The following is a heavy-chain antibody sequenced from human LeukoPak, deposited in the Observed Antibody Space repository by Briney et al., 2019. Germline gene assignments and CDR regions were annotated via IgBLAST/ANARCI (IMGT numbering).Heavy chain of an antibody. Sequence: SETLSLTCTVSGGSISSYYWGWIRQPPGKGLEWIGSIYYSGSTYYNPSLKSRVTISVDTSKNQFSLKLSSVTAADTAVYYCAPSPIAAAGEYYFDYWGQGTLVAVSS. J-gene: IGHJ4*02. CDR2: IYYSGST. V-gene: IGHV4-39*07. CDR1: GGSISSYY. D-gene: IGHD6-13*01. CDR3: APSPIAAAGEYYFDY.